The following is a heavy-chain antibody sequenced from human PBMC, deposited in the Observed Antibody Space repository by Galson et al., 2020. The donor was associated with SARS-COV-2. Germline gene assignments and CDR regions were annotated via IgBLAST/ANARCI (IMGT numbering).Heavy chain of an antibody. CDR1: GFTFSSYG. V-gene: IGHV3-30*18. CDR3: AKTGHYGDYGAEYFQH. Sequence: GGSLRLPCAASGFTFSSYGMHWVRQAPGKGLEWVAVISYDGSNKYYADSVKGRFTISRDNSKNTLYLQMNSLRAEDTAVYYCAKTGHYGDYGAEYFQHWGQGTLVTVSS. D-gene: IGHD4-17*01. CDR2: ISYDGSNK. J-gene: IGHJ1*01.